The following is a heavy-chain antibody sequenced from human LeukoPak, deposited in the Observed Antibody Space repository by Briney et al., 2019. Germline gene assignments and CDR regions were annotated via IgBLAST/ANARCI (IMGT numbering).Heavy chain of an antibody. Sequence: GASVTASCKVSGYTLTELSMHWVRQAPGKGLEWMGGFDPEDGEKIYAQKFQGRVTMTEDTSTDTAYMELSSLRSEYTAVYYCATEMSRFGELSNPTPYYYGMDVWGQGTTVTVSS. J-gene: IGHJ6*02. CDR3: ATEMSRFGELSNPTPYYYGMDV. D-gene: IGHD3-10*01. CDR1: GYTLTELS. V-gene: IGHV1-24*01. CDR2: FDPEDGEK.